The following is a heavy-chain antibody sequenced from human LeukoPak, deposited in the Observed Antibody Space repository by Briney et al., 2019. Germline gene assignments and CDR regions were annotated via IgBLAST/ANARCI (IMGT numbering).Heavy chain of an antibody. CDR2: IYYSGST. J-gene: IGHJ4*02. D-gene: IGHD4-17*01. CDR1: GDSISSYY. V-gene: IGHV4-59*08. CDR3: ARGGYGDYDLDY. Sequence: SETLSLTCTVSGDSISSYYWSWIRQPPGKGLEWIGYIYYSGSTNYNPSLKSRVTISVDTSKNQFSLKLSSVTAADTAVYYCARGGYGDYDLDYWGQGTLVTVSS.